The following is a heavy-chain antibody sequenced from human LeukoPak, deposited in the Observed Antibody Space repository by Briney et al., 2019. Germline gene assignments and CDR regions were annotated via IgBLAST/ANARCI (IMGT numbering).Heavy chain of an antibody. J-gene: IGHJ4*02. CDR1: GGTFGSYA. Sequence: SVTVSCKASGGTFGSYAISWVRQAPGQGLEWMGRIIPILGIANYAQKFQGRVTITADKSTSTAYMELSGLRSEDTAVYYCATNARQWELPYDYWGQGTLVTVSS. CDR2: IIPILGIA. CDR3: ATNARQWELPYDY. D-gene: IGHD1-26*01. V-gene: IGHV1-69*04.